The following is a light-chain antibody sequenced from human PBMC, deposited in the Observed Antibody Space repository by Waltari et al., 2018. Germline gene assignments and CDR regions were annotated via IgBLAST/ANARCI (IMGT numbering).Light chain of an antibody. CDR2: DAS. CDR1: QAISNF. V-gene: IGKV1-33*01. Sequence: DIQMTQSPSSLSASVGDRVTITCQASQAISNFLSWYQHKPGEVPILLVYDASTLETGFPSMFSGSGSGTEFTLSISSLQPEDFATYYCQQYVNFPLSFGGGTKVDLK. J-gene: IGKJ4*01. CDR3: QQYVNFPLS.